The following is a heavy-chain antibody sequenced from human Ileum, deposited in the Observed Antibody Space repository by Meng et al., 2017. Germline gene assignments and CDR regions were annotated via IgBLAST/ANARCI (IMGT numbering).Heavy chain of an antibody. D-gene: IGHD3-10*01. J-gene: IGHJ4*02. CDR1: DYTFTGYG. V-gene: IGHV1-18*01. CDR2: LGAHDGDT. CDR3: ARGTPGRSYSDY. Sequence: QVHPVQSGPEVNKPGASVKVSCKASDYTFTGYGVSWVRQAPGQGLEWMAWLGAHDGDTSHAPKFQGRVTVSADSPTATAYMELRSLRSDDTAVYYCARGTPGRSYSDYWGQGTLVTVSS.